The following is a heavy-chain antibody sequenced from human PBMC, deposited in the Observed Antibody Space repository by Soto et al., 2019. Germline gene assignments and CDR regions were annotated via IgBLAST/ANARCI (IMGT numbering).Heavy chain of an antibody. Sequence: GGSLRLSCAASGFTFSSYSMVWVRQAPEKGLEWVASIGRSSGRIYYADSVKGRFTISRDNSKNTLYLQMNSLRAEDTAMYYCVRDQGRSSGSKGDAFDIWGQGTMVTVSS. J-gene: IGHJ3*02. CDR1: GFTFSSYS. D-gene: IGHD1-26*01. CDR2: IGRSSGRI. V-gene: IGHV3-21*01. CDR3: VRDQGRSSGSKGDAFDI.